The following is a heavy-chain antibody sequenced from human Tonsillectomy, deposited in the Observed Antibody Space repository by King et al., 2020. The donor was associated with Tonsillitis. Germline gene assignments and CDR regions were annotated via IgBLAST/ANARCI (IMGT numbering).Heavy chain of an antibody. V-gene: IGHV3-48*04. D-gene: IGHD5-12*01. CDR2: ISSSCSSM. J-gene: IGHJ4*02. CDR1: GFTFSTYS. CDR3: ARGGYSDYPWDPYYFDY. Sequence: VQLVESGGGLVQPGGSLRLSCAASGFTFSTYSMNWVRQAPGKGLEWVSYISSSCSSMYYADSVKGRFTISRDNDKNSLYLQMNSLRAEDSAVYYCARGGYSDYPWDPYYFDYWGQGTLVTVSS.